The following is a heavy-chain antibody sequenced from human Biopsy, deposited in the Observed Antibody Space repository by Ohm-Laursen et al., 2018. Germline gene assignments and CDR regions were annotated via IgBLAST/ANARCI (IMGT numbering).Heavy chain of an antibody. CDR2: IFHTGTT. CDR3: ARAPPLIRGVVESWFDP. CDR1: GYSISTGYY. J-gene: IGHJ5*02. Sequence: GTLSLTCAVSGYSISTGYYWGRIRQPPGKGLEWIGSIFHTGTTYYNPSLKSRVTISVDTSKNQFSLKLISVTAADTAMYYCARAPPLIRGVVESWFDPWGQGILVTVSS. D-gene: IGHD3-10*01. V-gene: IGHV4-38-2*01.